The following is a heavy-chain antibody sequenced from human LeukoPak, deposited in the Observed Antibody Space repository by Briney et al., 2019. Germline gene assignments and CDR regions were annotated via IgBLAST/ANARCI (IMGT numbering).Heavy chain of an antibody. Sequence: PSPTLSLTRAVDGRSFSGYYWSWIRHPAGNWRECLGEINHSGSTNYNPSLKSRVTISVDTSKNQFSLKLSSVTAADTAVYYCARAILAVRGVYFDYWGQGTLVTVSS. J-gene: IGHJ4*02. CDR1: GRSFSGYY. D-gene: IGHD3-10*01. V-gene: IGHV4-34*01. CDR2: INHSGST. CDR3: ARAILAVRGVYFDY.